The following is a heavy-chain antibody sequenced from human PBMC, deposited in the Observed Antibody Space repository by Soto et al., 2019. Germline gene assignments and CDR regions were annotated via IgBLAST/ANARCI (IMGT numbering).Heavy chain of an antibody. CDR3: AIATGYGRLDY. D-gene: IGHD6-13*01. Sequence: QVQLVQSGAEVKKPGASVKVSCKASGYTFTTYAMHWVRQAPGQGLEWMGWINAANDNTEYAQNLQGKITITRDTSANTVYMDLSRLRSEDTAVYFCAIATGYGRLDYWGQGTLVTVSS. CDR2: INAANDNT. V-gene: IGHV1-3*01. CDR1: GYTFTTYA. J-gene: IGHJ4*02.